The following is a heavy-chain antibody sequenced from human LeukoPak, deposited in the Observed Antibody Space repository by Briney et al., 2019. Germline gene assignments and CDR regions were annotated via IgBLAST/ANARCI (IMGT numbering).Heavy chain of an antibody. V-gene: IGHV1-2*02. CDR1: GYTFTGYY. CDR2: INPNSGGT. CDR3: ASEYYDSSGDFDY. J-gene: IGHJ4*02. Sequence: AAVKMSCKASGYTFTGYYMHWVRQAPGQGLEWMGWINPNSGGTNYAQKFQGRVTMTRDTSISTAYMELSRLRSDDTAVYYCASEYYDSSGDFDYWVQGTLVTVSS. D-gene: IGHD3-22*01.